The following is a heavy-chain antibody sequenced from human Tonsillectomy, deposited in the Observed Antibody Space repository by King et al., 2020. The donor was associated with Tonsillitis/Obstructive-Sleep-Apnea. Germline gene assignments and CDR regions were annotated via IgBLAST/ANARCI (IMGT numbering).Heavy chain of an antibody. V-gene: IGHV3-23*04. CDR3: AKMDCSGNLCFYSSDYGLDV. CDR2: ISGSADST. D-gene: IGHD2-15*01. Sequence: VQLVESGGGXVXXXXSLXLXCAXSGFTFSSYAMSWVXQAPGKGLEWVSAISGSADSTYYADSVRGRFTISRDNSKNTLHLQMNSLRDEDTAVYYCAKMDCSGNLCFYSSDYGLDVWGQGTTVTVSS. CDR1: GFTFSSYA. J-gene: IGHJ6*02.